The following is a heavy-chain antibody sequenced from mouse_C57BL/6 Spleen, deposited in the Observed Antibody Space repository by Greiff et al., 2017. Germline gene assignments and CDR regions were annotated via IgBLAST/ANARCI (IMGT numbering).Heavy chain of an antibody. CDR1: GYTFTSYW. Sequence: QVQLKQPGAELVKPGASVKLSCKASGYTFTSYWMHWVKQRPGRGLEWIGRIDPNSGGTKYNEKFKSKATLTVDKPSSTAYMQLHSLTSEDSAVYYCARRGRDYYAMDYWGQGTSVTVSS. V-gene: IGHV1-72*01. CDR3: ARRGRDYYAMDY. D-gene: IGHD3-3*01. J-gene: IGHJ4*01. CDR2: IDPNSGGT.